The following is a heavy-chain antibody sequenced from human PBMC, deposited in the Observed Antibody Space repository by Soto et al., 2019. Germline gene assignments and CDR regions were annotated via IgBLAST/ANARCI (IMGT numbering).Heavy chain of an antibody. Sequence: GGSLRLSCAASGFTFSSYAMSWVRQAPGKGLEWVSAISGSGGSTYYADSVKGRFTISRDNSKNTLYLQMNSLRAEDTAVYYCAKAISYDFWSGYPPPLGYYYGIDVWGQGTTVTVSS. D-gene: IGHD3-3*01. CDR3: AKAISYDFWSGYPPPLGYYYGIDV. V-gene: IGHV3-23*01. J-gene: IGHJ6*02. CDR1: GFTFSSYA. CDR2: ISGSGGST.